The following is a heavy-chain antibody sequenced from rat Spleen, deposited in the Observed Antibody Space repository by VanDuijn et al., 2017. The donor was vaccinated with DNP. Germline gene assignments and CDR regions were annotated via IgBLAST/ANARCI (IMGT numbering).Heavy chain of an antibody. CDR2: ISYGGST. J-gene: IGHJ2*01. V-gene: IGHV3-1*01. Sequence: EVQLQESGPGLVKPSQSLSLTCSVTGYSITSNYWGWIRKFPGSEMEWIGHISYGGSTRYNPSLKSRISITRDTSKNQFFLHFNSFKTEETDKCYCSKQPSGMDYGGQGVMVRVSS. D-gene: IGHD1-7*01. CDR3: SKQPSGMDY. CDR1: GYSITSNY.